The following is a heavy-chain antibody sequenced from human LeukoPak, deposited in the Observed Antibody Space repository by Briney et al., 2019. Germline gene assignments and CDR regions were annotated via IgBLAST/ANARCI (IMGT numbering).Heavy chain of an antibody. J-gene: IGHJ4*02. D-gene: IGHD2-15*01. Sequence: QPGGSLRLSCAASGFTFGNCAMSWVRQAPGKGLEWVSSISGSDGVTYYADSVKGRFTISRDNSRNTLYLQMNSLRAEDTAVYFCAKGGVVVVTASDSWGQGTLVTVSS. CDR2: ISGSDGVT. V-gene: IGHV3-23*01. CDR1: GFTFGNCA. CDR3: AKGGVVVVTASDS.